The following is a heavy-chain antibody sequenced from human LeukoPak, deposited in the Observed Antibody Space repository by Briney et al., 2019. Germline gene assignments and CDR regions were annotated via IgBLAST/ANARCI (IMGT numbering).Heavy chain of an antibody. CDR1: GGSFSGYY. J-gene: IGHJ6*03. CDR2: INHSGST. D-gene: IGHD6-13*01. V-gene: IGHV4-34*01. Sequence: SETLSLTCAVYGGSFSGYYWSWIRQPPGKGLEWIGEINHSGSTNYNPSLKSRVTISVDTSKNQFSLKLSSVTAADTAVYYCARLEAAAGHRYYYYMDVWGKGTTVTISS. CDR3: ARLEAAAGHRYYYYMDV.